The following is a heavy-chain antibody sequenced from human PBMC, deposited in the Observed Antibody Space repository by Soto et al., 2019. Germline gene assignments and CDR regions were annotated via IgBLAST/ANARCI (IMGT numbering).Heavy chain of an antibody. J-gene: IGHJ4*02. D-gene: IGHD2-15*01. CDR2: ISSSGSTI. Sequence: GGSLRLSCAASGFTFSDYYMSWIRQAPGKGLEWVSYISSSGSTIYYADSVKGRFTISRDNAKNSLYLQMNSLRAEDTAVYYCARPRTRYCSGGSCQGFDYWGQGTLVTVSS. CDR1: GFTFSDYY. CDR3: ARPRTRYCSGGSCQGFDY. V-gene: IGHV3-11*01.